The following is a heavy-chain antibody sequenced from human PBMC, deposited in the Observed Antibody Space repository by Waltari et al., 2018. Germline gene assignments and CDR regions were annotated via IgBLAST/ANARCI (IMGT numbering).Heavy chain of an antibody. J-gene: IGHJ4*02. V-gene: IGHV3-23*01. CDR1: GFSFRPYA. Sequence: EVQLLESGGGLVQPGGSLRLSCAASGFSFRPYAMSWVRQAPGKGLEWVSGIRGSDGSTYYADSVKGRFTISRDNSKNTLYLQMNSLRDEDTAVYYCATSAGHVAIYYFHYWGQGTLVTVSS. D-gene: IGHD3-10*01. CDR3: ATSAGHVAIYYFHY. CDR2: IRGSDGST.